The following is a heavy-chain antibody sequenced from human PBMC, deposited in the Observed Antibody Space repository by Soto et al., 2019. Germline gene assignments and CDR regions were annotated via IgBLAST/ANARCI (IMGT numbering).Heavy chain of an antibody. CDR2: FDPEDGEK. CDR3: ATVPPGSGGSCSSNAFDI. D-gene: IGHD2-15*01. CDR1: GYTLTELS. J-gene: IGHJ3*02. Sequence: ASVKVSCKVSGYTLTELSMHWVRQAPGKGLEWMGGFDPEDGEKIYAQKFQGRVTMTQDTSTDTAYMELSSLCSGDTAVFYFATVPPGSGGSCSSNAFDIGGKGKMVTFPS. V-gene: IGHV1-24*01.